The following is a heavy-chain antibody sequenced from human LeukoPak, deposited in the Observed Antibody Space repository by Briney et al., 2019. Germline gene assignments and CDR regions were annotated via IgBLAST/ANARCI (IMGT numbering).Heavy chain of an antibody. D-gene: IGHD2-2*01. CDR1: GGSFSGYY. CDR2: INHSGST. Sequence: SETLSLTCAVYGGSFSGYYWSWIRQPPGKGLEWIGEINHSGSTNYNPSLKSRVTISVDTSKNQFSLKLSSVTAADTAVYYCARVGVVPAAMVGTYYYYYMDVWGKGTTVTVSS. V-gene: IGHV4-34*01. CDR3: ARVGVVPAAMVGTYYYYYMDV. J-gene: IGHJ6*03.